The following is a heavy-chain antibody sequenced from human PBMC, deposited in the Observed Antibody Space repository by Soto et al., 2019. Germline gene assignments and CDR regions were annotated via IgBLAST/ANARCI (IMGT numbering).Heavy chain of an antibody. D-gene: IGHD6-13*01. J-gene: IGHJ4*02. CDR3: SRRIVATAFDY. Sequence: QITLKESGPTLVKPTQTLTLTCTCSGFSVTTSGVGVGWIRQPPGKALEWLALTYWDDDKRYSPSLKSRLTITKDTSKNQVVLTMTNMDPVDTATYSCSRRIVATAFDYWGQGTLVTVSS. CDR1: GFSVTTSGVG. CDR2: TYWDDDK. V-gene: IGHV2-5*02.